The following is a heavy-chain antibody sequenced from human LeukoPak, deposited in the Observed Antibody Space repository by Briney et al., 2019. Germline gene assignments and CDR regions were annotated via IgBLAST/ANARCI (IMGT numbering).Heavy chain of an antibody. CDR3: ARREAAAGSNWYFDL. CDR2: IYYSGST. Sequence: SETLSLTRTVSGGSISSYYWSWIRQPPGKGLEWIGYIYYSGSTNYNPSLKSRVTISVDTSKNQFSLKLSSVTAADTAVYYCARREAAAGSNWYFDLWGRGTLVTVSS. V-gene: IGHV4-59*08. J-gene: IGHJ2*01. D-gene: IGHD6-13*01. CDR1: GGSISSYY.